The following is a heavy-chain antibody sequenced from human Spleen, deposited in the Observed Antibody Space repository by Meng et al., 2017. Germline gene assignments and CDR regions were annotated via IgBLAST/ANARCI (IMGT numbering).Heavy chain of an antibody. J-gene: IGHJ6*02. D-gene: IGHD3-22*01. CDR1: GFTFTTYS. Sequence: ETLSLTCAASGFTFTTYSMNWVRQAPGKGLEWVSSISSTGSYIFYADSVKGRFSISRDNAKKSLYLQMNSLRAEDTAVYYCARVRVVVNGMDVWGQGTTVTVSS. V-gene: IGHV3-21*01. CDR3: ARVRVVVNGMDV. CDR2: ISSTGSYI.